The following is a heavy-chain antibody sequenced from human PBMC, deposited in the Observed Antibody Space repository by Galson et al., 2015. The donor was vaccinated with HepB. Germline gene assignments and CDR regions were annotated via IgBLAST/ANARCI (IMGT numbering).Heavy chain of an antibody. V-gene: IGHV3-30-3*01. CDR2: ISYDGINK. CDR1: GFTFNNYA. D-gene: IGHD2-2*01. J-gene: IGHJ1*01. CDR3: AVCFSTSCYAAENFRH. Sequence: SLRLSCAASGFTFNNYAINWVRQAPGKGLERVAVISYDGINKWYADSVKGRFTISRDNSKNTAYLQINSLRAEDTAVYFCAVCFSTSCYAAENFRHWGQGTLVTVSS.